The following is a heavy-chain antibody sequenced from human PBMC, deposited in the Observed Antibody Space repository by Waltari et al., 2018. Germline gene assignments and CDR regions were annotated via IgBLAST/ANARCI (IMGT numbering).Heavy chain of an antibody. CDR1: VGSFSGYY. V-gene: IGHV4-34*01. Sequence: QVQLQQWGAGLLKPSETLSLTCAVYVGSFSGYYWSWIRQPPGKGLEWIGEINHSGSTNYNPALKIRVTISVDTSKNQFSLKLSSVTAADTAVYYCARVRYANYGMDVWGQGTTVTVSS. D-gene: IGHD2-8*01. CDR3: ARVRYANYGMDV. J-gene: IGHJ6*02. CDR2: INHSGST.